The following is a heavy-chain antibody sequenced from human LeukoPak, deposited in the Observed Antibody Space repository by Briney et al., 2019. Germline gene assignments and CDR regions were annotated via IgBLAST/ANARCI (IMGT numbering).Heavy chain of an antibody. CDR1: GFTFSSYA. CDR3: ARARTGDSIGGFDY. J-gene: IGHJ4*02. V-gene: IGHV3-30-3*01. D-gene: IGHD7-27*01. CDR2: ISYDGSNK. Sequence: GGSLRLSCAASGFTFSSYAMSWVRQAPGKGLEWVAVISYDGSNKYYADSVKGRFTISRDNSKNTLYLQMNSLRAEDTAVYYCARARTGDSIGGFDYWGQGTLVTVSS.